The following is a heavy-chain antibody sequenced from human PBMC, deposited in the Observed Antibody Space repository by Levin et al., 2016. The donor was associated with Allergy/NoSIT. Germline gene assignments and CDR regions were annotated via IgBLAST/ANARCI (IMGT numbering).Heavy chain of an antibody. Sequence: WIRQPPGKGLEWVSSINSDGVTKYYADSVKGRFTISKDNSKSTVYLQMNSLKADDTAVYYCARLGGPAPYYYMVVWGMGTTVTVSS. V-gene: IGHV3-23*01. J-gene: IGHJ6*03. CDR3: ARLGGPAPYYYMVV. CDR2: INSDGVTK. D-gene: IGHD4-17*01.